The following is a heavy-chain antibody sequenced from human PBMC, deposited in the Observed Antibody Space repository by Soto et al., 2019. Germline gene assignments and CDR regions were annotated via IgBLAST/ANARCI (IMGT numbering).Heavy chain of an antibody. V-gene: IGHV4-39*01. J-gene: IGHJ4*02. CDR2: ILYSGST. Sequence: QLQLQESGPGLVKPSETLSLTCIVSGGSITRNNHYWGWIRQSPGKGLEWIGSILYSGSTNYNPSLKSRVTLSVETSKNQFSLKMSSVTAADTALYYCARLGSSVWYQGSSFGYWGQGTLVTVSS. D-gene: IGHD6-19*01. CDR1: GGSITRNNHY. CDR3: ARLGSSVWYQGSSFGY.